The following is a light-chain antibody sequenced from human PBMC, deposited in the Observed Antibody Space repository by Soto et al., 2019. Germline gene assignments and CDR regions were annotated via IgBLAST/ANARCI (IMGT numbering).Light chain of an antibody. Sequence: EIVLTQSPGTLSLSPGERATLSCRASQSLTSSYLAWYQQKPGQSPRLLIYGASRRATGIPDRFSGSGSGTDFTLPISSLEPEDFAVYYCQQYGSSLPTFGQGTKVDIK. J-gene: IGKJ1*01. CDR2: GAS. CDR1: QSLTSSY. V-gene: IGKV3-20*01. CDR3: QQYGSSLPT.